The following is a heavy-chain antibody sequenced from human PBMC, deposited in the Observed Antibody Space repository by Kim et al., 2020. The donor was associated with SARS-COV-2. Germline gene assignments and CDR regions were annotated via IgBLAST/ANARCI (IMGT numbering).Heavy chain of an antibody. CDR3: ASLRSGYYYYFDY. D-gene: IGHD3-22*01. J-gene: IGHJ4*02. Sequence: YAQKLQGRVTMTTDTSTSTAYMELRSLRSDDTAVYYCASLRSGYYYYFDYWGQGTLVTVSS. V-gene: IGHV1-18*01.